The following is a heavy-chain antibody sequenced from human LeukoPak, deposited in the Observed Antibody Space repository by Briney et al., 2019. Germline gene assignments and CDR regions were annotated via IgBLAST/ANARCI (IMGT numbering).Heavy chain of an antibody. J-gene: IGHJ4*02. D-gene: IGHD6-19*01. CDR2: ISVNGETT. CDR3: AQGFSSGWYPY. V-gene: IGHV3-23*01. Sequence: GGSLRLSCAVSGFNVSSFGMSWVRQAPEKGLEWISAISVNGETTLYADSVRGRFIISRDNSKNTLYLQLSSLRAEDTAVYYCAQGFSSGWYPYWGQGSLVSVSS. CDR1: GFNVSSFG.